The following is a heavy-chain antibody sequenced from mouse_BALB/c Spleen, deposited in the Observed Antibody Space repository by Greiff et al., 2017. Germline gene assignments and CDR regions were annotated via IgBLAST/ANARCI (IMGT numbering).Heavy chain of an antibody. J-gene: IGHJ3*01. CDR3: AAWFAY. Sequence: VQLQQSGAELVKPGASVKLSCTASGFNIKDTYMHWVKQRPEQGLEWIGRIDPANGNTKYDPKFPGKATITADTSSNTAYLQLSSLTSEDTAVYYCAAWFAYWGQGTLVTVSA. CDR2: IDPANGNT. CDR1: GFNIKDTY. V-gene: IGHV14-3*02.